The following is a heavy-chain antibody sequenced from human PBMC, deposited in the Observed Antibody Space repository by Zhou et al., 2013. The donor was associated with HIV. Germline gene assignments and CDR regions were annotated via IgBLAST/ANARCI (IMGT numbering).Heavy chain of an antibody. Sequence: QVQLVQSGAEVKKPGASVKVSCKASGYTFTGHYMHWVRQATGQGLEWMGWMNPKSGNTGYAQKFQGRVTMTRNTSISTTYMELSSLRSEDTAVYYCARAYSSRWNDYYYYYGMDVWGQGTTVTVSS. CDR3: ARAYSSRWNDYYYYYGMDV. J-gene: IGHJ6*02. V-gene: IGHV1-8*02. CDR2: MNPKSGNT. CDR1: GYTFTGHY. D-gene: IGHD6-13*01.